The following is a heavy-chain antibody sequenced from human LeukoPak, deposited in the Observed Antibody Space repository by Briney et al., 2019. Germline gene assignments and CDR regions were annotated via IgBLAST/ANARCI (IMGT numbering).Heavy chain of an antibody. CDR3: ARCTTGKTFGSLREIKKSREIDY. D-gene: IGHD1-1*01. CDR2: ISSNSSYI. Sequence: PGGSLRLSCAASGFTFSSYSMNWVRQAPGKGLEWVSSISSNSSYINYADSVRGRFTISRDNAKNSLFLQMDSLRGEDTAVYYCARCTTGKTFGSLREIKKSREIDYWGQGTLVTVSS. CDR1: GFTFSSYS. V-gene: IGHV3-21*01. J-gene: IGHJ4*02.